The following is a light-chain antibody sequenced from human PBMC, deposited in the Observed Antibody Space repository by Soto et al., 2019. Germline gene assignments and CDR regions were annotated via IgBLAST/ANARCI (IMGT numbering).Light chain of an antibody. Sequence: QSVLAQPPSASGTPGQRVTISCSGSSSNIGSYSVNWYQQLPGTAPKLRIYNNNQRPSGVADRFSGSKSGTSASLAISGLQSEDEADYYCAAWDYRLNGFVAFGGGTKVTVL. V-gene: IGLV1-44*01. CDR3: AAWDYRLNGFVA. J-gene: IGLJ2*01. CDR2: NNN. CDR1: SSNIGSYS.